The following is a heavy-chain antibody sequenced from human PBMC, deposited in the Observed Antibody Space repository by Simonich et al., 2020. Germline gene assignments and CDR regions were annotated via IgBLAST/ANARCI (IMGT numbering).Heavy chain of an antibody. CDR2: INPNSGGT. CDR3: ARGRLTGDKGAFDI. D-gene: IGHD7-27*01. CDR1: GYTFTGYY. J-gene: IGHJ3*02. V-gene: IGHV1-2*02. Sequence: QVQLVQSGAEVKKPGASVKVSCKASGYTFTGYYMPGVRQAPGQGLGGSVWINPNSGGTNDAQKFQGRVTMTRDTSISTAYMELSRLRSDDTAVYYCARGRLTGDKGAFDIWGQGTMVTVSS.